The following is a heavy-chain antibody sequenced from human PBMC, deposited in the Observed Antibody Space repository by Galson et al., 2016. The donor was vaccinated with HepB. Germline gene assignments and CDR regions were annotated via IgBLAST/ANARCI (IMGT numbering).Heavy chain of an antibody. CDR3: ARRTGNGFDV. V-gene: IGHV6-1*01. CDR1: GDSVSSNSAT. D-gene: IGHD1-1*01. CDR2: TYYRSRWYS. Sequence: CAISGDSVSSNSATWNWIRLSPSRGLEWLGRTYYRSRWYSDYALSVKSRITINADTSKSQFSLRLHSVTPEDTAVYYCARRTGNGFDVWGQGTTVTVSS. J-gene: IGHJ6*02.